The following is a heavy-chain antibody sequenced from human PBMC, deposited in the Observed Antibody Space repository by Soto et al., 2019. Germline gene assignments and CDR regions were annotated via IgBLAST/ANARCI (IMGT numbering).Heavy chain of an antibody. CDR2: IKQDGSKK. CDR3: ARDRGYSGYVKPYYFDY. J-gene: IGHJ4*02. D-gene: IGHD5-12*01. CDR1: GFTFSSYW. Sequence: GGSLRLSCAASGFTFSSYWMSWVRQAPGKGLEWVANIKQDGSKKYYVDSVKGRFTISRDNAKNSLYLQMNSLRAEDTAVYYCARDRGYSGYVKPYYFDYWGQGTLVTVSS. V-gene: IGHV3-7*01.